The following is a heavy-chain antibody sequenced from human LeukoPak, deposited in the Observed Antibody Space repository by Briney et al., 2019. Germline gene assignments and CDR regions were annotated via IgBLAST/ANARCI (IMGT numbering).Heavy chain of an antibody. J-gene: IGHJ5*02. CDR2: MNPDTGNT. D-gene: IGHD3-9*01. CDR3: SRSPDRSYDILTGYYNIWFDP. V-gene: IGHV1-8*01. Sequence: ASVKVSCKASGYTFTNYDINWVRQATGQGLEWLGWMNPDTGNTGSAQKFQGRVTMTRNTSISTAYMELSSLRSDDTAVYYFSRSPDRSYDILTGYYNIWFDPWGQGTLVTVSS. CDR1: GYTFTNYD.